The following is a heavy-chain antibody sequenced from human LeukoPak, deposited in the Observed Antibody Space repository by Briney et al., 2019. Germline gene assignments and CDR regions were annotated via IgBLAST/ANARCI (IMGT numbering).Heavy chain of an antibody. D-gene: IGHD5-18*01. J-gene: IGHJ4*02. CDR1: GFTFNSYS. CDR2: ISSSSSSI. V-gene: IGHV3-21*01. CDR3: ARASGDIVETATMGSY. Sequence: PGGSLRLSCAASGFTFNSYSMNWVRQAPGKGLEWVSSISSSSSSIYYADSVKGRFTISRDNAKNSLYLQMNSLRAEDTAVYYCARASGDIVETATMGSYWGQRTLVTISS.